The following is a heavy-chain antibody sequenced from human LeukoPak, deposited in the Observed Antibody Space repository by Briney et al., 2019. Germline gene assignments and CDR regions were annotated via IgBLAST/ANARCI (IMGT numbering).Heavy chain of an antibody. CDR2: IYYSGST. J-gene: IGHJ3*02. D-gene: IGHD6-19*01. CDR3: ARVPGIAVAGKAVNAFDI. CDR1: GGSISSYY. Sequence: PSETLSLTCTVSGGSISSYYWSWIRQPPGKGLEWIGYIYYSGSTNYNPSLKSRVTISVDTSKNQFSLKLSSVTAADTAVHYCARVPGIAVAGKAVNAFDIWGQGTMVTVSS. V-gene: IGHV4-59*01.